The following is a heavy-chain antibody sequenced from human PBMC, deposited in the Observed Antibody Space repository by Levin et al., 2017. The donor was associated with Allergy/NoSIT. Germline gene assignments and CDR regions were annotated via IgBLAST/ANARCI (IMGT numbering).Heavy chain of an antibody. CDR3: AREGGSDLHFDY. CDR1: GFTFSSYT. CDR2: ISSSGSYI. V-gene: IGHV3-21*06. D-gene: IGHD1-26*01. J-gene: IGHJ4*02. Sequence: NPGGSLRLSCAASGFTFSSYTMNWVRQAPGKGLEWVSSISSSGSYIYYADSVKGRFTISRDTAKNSLFLQMNSLRAEDTAVYFCAREGGSDLHFDYWGQGTLVTVSS.